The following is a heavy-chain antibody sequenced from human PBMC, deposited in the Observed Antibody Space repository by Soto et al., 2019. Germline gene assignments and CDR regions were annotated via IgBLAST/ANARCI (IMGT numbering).Heavy chain of an antibody. CDR1: GFTFSLYS. J-gene: IGHJ6*02. Sequence: EVQLVESGGGLVQPGGSLRLSCAASGFTFSLYSMSWVRQAPGKGLEWVSYISRSSTGIHYADSVKGRFTISRYDATNSMHLQMNSLRGGDTAVYYCARAVTWGLDVWGQGTTVSISS. CDR2: ISRSSTGI. CDR3: ARAVTWGLDV. D-gene: IGHD3-10*01. V-gene: IGHV3-48*01.